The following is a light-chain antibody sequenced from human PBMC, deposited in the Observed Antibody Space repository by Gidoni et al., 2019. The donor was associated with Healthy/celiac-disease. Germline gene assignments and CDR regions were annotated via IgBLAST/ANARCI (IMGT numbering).Light chain of an antibody. CDR3: QQRSNWPLT. J-gene: IGKJ4*01. V-gene: IGKV3-11*01. CDR2: DAS. Sequence: EIVLTQSPATLSLSPGDRATLAFRASQRVSSYLAWYQQKPGQAPRLLIYDASNRATGIPARFSGSGSGTDFTLTISSLAPEDFAVYYCQQRSNWPLTFGGGTKVEIK. CDR1: QRVSSY.